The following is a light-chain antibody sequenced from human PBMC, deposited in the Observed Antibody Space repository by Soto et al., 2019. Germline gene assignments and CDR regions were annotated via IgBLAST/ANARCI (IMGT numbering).Light chain of an antibody. CDR3: QQYKNWPPWT. Sequence: EIVMTQSPATLSVSPGERATLSCRASQSVSSNLAWYQQKPGQAPRLLIYGASTRATGVPARFTGSGSGTDFTLTISSLQFEDFAVYFCQQYKNWPPWTFGQGTKVDI. V-gene: IGKV3-15*01. CDR1: QSVSSN. J-gene: IGKJ1*01. CDR2: GAS.